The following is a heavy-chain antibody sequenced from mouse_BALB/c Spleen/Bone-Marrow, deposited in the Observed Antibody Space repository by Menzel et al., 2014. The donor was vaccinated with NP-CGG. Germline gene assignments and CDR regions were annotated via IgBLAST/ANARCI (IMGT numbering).Heavy chain of an antibody. Sequence: VQLHQSGAELAKPGASVKMSCKASGYTFTSFWMHWVKQRPGQGLEWIGYINPSTGYTDYNQKFKDKATLTADKSSSTAYMQLSSLTSEDSAVYCCARSGGNYGYAMDYWGQGTSVTVSS. V-gene: IGHV1-7*01. J-gene: IGHJ4*01. CDR1: GYTFTSFW. D-gene: IGHD2-1*01. CDR3: ARSGGNYGYAMDY. CDR2: INPSTGYT.